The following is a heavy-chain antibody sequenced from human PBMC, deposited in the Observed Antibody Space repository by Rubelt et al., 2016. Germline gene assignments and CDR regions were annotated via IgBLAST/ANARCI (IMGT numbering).Heavy chain of an antibody. CDR1: GFTFSSYR. CDR3: ARDGCSSTSCYADY. V-gene: IGHV3-74*01. Sequence: EVQLVESGGGLVQPGGSLRLSCAASGFTFSSYRMHWVRQPPGKGLVWVSRIKSDGSSTSYADSVKARFSISRDNAKSSLYLQRNSLRAEDTAVYYCARDGCSSTSCYADYWGQGTLVTVSS. D-gene: IGHD2-2*01. J-gene: IGHJ4*02. CDR2: IKSDGSST.